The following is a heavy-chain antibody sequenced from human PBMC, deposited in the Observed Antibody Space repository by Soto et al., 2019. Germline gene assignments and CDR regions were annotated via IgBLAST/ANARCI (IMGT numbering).Heavy chain of an antibody. CDR2: MNPNSGNT. J-gene: IGHJ5*01. CDR1: GYTFTSYD. D-gene: IGHD2-15*01. CDR3: ARVYCSGGSCYGWFDS. V-gene: IGHV1-8*01. Sequence: ASVKVSCKASGYTFTSYDINWVRQATGQGLEWMGWMNPNSGNTGYAQKFQGRVTMTRNTSISTAYMELSSLRSEDTAVYYCARVYCSGGSCYGWFDSWGQGTLATVSS.